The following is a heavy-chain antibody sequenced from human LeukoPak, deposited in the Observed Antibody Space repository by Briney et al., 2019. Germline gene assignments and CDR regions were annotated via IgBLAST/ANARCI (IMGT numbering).Heavy chain of an antibody. CDR3: ARRYYGSGRPVDY. D-gene: IGHD3-10*01. CDR1: GYTFTGYY. J-gene: IGHJ4*02. CDR2: MNPNSGNT. Sequence: ASVKVSCKASGYTFTGYYMHWVRQAPGQGLEWMGWMNPNSGNTGYAQKFQGRVTMTRNTSIGTAYMELSSLRSEDTAVYYCARRYYGSGRPVDYWGQGTLVTVSS. V-gene: IGHV1-8*02.